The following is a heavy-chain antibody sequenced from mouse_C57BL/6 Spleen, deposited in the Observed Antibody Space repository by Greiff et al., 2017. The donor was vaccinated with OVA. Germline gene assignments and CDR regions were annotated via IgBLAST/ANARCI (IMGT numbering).Heavy chain of an antibody. Sequence: QVQLQQPGAELVKPGASVKMSCKASGYTFTSYWITWVKQRPGHGLEWIGDIYPGSGSTNYTDKLKSQATLTVDTSSSTADMQLSSLTSEDAAVYYFAYGIYERFAYWGQGTLVTVSA. J-gene: IGHJ3*01. CDR2: IYPGSGST. CDR1: GYTFTSYW. V-gene: IGHV1-55*01. D-gene: IGHD2-1*01. CDR3: AYGIYERFAY.